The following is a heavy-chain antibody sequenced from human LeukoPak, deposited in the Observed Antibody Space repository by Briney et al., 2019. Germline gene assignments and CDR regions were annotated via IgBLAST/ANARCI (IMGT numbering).Heavy chain of an antibody. Sequence: PGGSLRLSCAASGFTFSSYWMSWVRQAPGKGLEWVANIKQDGSEKYYVDSLKGRFTIPRDNAKNSLYLQMNSLRAEDTALYYCARAPILRGIISAFDIWGQGTMVTVSS. CDR3: ARAPILRGIISAFDI. J-gene: IGHJ3*02. CDR2: IKQDGSEK. D-gene: IGHD3-10*01. V-gene: IGHV3-7*01. CDR1: GFTFSSYW.